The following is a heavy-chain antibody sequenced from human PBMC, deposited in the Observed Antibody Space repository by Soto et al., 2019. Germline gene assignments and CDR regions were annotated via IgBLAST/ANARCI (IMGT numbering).Heavy chain of an antibody. J-gene: IGHJ6*02. CDR2: INPFFKGT. CDR3: ARDVQVNYFDNTYHYYAMDV. V-gene: IGHV1-69*01. CDR1: GGTFSDNA. D-gene: IGHD3-9*01. Sequence: QVQLVQSGTEVKMPGSSVKVSCKAFGGTFSDNAVSWVRQAPGQGLEWMWVINPFFKGTKYAQKFQGRLTITADDSTSTAYMDLYSLITEDTAVYYCARDVQVNYFDNTYHYYAMDVWGQGTTVIVSS.